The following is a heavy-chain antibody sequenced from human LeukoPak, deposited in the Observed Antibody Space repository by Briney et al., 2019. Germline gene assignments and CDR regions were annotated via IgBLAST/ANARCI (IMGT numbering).Heavy chain of an antibody. CDR1: GFTFSSYG. Sequence: GGSLRLSCAASGFTFSSYGMHWVRQAPGKGLEWVSSISSGSSYIYYADSVKGRFTISRDNAKNSLYLQMNSLRAEDTAVYYCARVGLALGYCSSTSCLADYWGQGTLVTVSS. J-gene: IGHJ4*02. CDR3: ARVGLALGYCSSTSCLADY. D-gene: IGHD2-2*01. V-gene: IGHV3-21*01. CDR2: ISSGSSYI.